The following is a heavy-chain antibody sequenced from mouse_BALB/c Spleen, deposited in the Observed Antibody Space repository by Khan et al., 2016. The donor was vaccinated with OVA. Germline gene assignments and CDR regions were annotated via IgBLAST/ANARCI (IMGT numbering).Heavy chain of an antibody. CDR3: GRIPSYWYFDV. CDR2: INTYTGEP. CDR1: GYTFTNYG. J-gene: IGHJ1*01. Sequence: QIQLVQSGPELKKPGETVKISCKASGYTFTNYGMNWVKQAPGKGLKWMGWINTYTGEPTYAEDFKGRVVFSLDTSASTAYLQISNLKNEDMTTYFCGRIPSYWYFDVWGAGTTVTVSS. V-gene: IGHV9-1*02.